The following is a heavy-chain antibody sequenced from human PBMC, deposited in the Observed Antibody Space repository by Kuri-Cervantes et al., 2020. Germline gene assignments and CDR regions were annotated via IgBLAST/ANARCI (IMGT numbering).Heavy chain of an antibody. CDR3: AREAVHSSSWHKSDDAFDI. J-gene: IGHJ3*02. V-gene: IGHV1-69*13. CDR1: GGTFSSYA. CDR2: IIPIFGTA. Sequence: SVKVSCKASGGTFSSYAISWVRQAPGQGLEWMGGIIPIFGTANYAQKFQGRVTITADESTSTAYMELSSLRSEDTAVYYCAREAVHSSSWHKSDDAFDIWGQGTMVTVSS. D-gene: IGHD6-13*01.